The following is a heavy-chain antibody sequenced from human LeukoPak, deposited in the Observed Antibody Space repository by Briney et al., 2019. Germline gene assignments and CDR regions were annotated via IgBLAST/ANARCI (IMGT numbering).Heavy chain of an antibody. V-gene: IGHV4-59*11. CDR1: GGSMTTHH. CDR2: VFDSGRT. J-gene: IGHJ4*02. CDR3: TTIKRGDIFGYFDF. D-gene: IGHD5-18*01. Sequence: PSETLSLTCTVSGGSMTTHHWNWIRQTPGKGLEWIGYVFDSGRTKVNPSRTSRVTLSTDTSKNQLSLRLSSVTAADTAVYYCTTIKRGDIFGYFDFWGQGILVTVSS.